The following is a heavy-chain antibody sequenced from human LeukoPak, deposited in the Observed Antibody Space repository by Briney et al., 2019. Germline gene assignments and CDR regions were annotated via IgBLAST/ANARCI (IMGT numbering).Heavy chain of an antibody. CDR3: AKDLYYYGSGSYYTFDY. Sequence: GGSLRLSCAASGFTFSNYGMHWVRQSPGKGLEWVAVISYDGSNKYYADSVKGRFTISRDNSKNTLFLQMNSLRTENTAMYYCAKDLYYYGSGSYYTFDYWGQGTLVTVSS. V-gene: IGHV3-30*18. J-gene: IGHJ4*02. CDR2: ISYDGSNK. CDR1: GFTFSNYG. D-gene: IGHD3-10*01.